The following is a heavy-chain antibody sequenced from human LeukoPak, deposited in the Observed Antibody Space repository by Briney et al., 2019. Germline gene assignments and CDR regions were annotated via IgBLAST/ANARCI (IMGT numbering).Heavy chain of an antibody. CDR2: IYYSGST. CDR1: GGSISSYY. V-gene: IGHV4-59*01. J-gene: IGHJ5*02. D-gene: IGHD5-18*01. Sequence: SETLSLTCTVSGGSISSYYWSWIRQPPGKGLEWIGYIYYSGSTNYNPSLKSRVTISVDTSKNQFSLKLSSVTAADTAVYYCVRVDTAMVFNWFDPWGQGTLVTVSS. CDR3: VRVDTAMVFNWFDP.